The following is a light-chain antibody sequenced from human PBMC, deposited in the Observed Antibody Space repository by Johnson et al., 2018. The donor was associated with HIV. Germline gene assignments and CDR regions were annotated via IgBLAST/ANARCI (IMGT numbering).Light chain of an antibody. CDR1: SSDMGNYA. J-gene: IGLJ1*01. CDR2: ENN. CDR3: GTWDSSLYAYV. V-gene: IGLV1-51*02. Sequence: QSVLTQPPSVSAAPGQKVTISCSGSSSDMGNYAVSWYQQLPGTAPKLLIYENNKRPSGIPDRFSGSKSCTSATLGITGLQTGDEADYYCGTWDSSLYAYVFGTGTKVTAL.